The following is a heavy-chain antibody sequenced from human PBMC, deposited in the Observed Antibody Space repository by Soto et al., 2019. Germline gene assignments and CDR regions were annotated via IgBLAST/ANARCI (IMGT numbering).Heavy chain of an antibody. D-gene: IGHD3-22*01. V-gene: IGHV4-59*08. J-gene: IGHJ1*01. CDR3: ARHYGYYDSSGYFQH. Sequence: SETLSLTCTVSGGSISSYYWSWIRQPPGKGLEWIGYIYYSGSTNYNPSLKSRVTISVDTSKNQFSLKLSSVTAADTAVYYCARHYGYYDSSGYFQHWGQGTLVTVSS. CDR1: GGSISSYY. CDR2: IYYSGST.